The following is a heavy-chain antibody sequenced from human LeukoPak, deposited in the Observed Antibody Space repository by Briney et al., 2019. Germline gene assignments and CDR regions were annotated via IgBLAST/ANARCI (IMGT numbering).Heavy chain of an antibody. CDR3: AQDRVPGTSPKMDY. D-gene: IGHD1-7*01. Sequence: GGSLRLSCAASGFSFSSYGMSWVRQAPGKGLEWVSVIGVRGDDTFYADSVKGLFTISRDNSKNTLYLQMNSLRAEDTALYYCAQDRVPGTSPKMDYWGQGTLVTVSS. CDR2: IGVRGDDT. V-gene: IGHV3-23*01. CDR1: GFSFSSYG. J-gene: IGHJ4*02.